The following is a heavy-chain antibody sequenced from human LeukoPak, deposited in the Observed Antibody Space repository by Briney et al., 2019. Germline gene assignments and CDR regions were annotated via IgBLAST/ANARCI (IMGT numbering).Heavy chain of an antibody. CDR2: IYYSGST. V-gene: IGHV4-39*01. CDR1: GGSISSSSYY. CDR3: ARSIVGGYYFDY. D-gene: IGHD1-26*01. J-gene: IGHJ4*02. Sequence: PSETLSLTCTVSGGSISSSSYYWGWIRQPPGKGLEWIGSIYYSGSTYYNPSLKSRVTISVDTSKNQFSLKLSSVNAADTPVYYCARSIVGGYYFDYWGQGTLVTVSS.